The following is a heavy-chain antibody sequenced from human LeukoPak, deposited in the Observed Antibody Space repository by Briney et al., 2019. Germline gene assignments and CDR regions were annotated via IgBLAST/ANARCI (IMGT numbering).Heavy chain of an antibody. CDR1: GGTFSSYA. CDR2: IIPIFGTA. J-gene: IGHJ4*02. Sequence: GASVRVSCKASGGTFSSYAISWVRQAPGQGLEWMGGIIPIFGTANYAQKFQGRVTITADESTSTAYMELSSLRSDDTAVYYCARDVAPGWGSGSSFDYWGQGTLVTVSS. V-gene: IGHV1-69*13. D-gene: IGHD3-10*01. CDR3: ARDVAPGWGSGSSFDY.